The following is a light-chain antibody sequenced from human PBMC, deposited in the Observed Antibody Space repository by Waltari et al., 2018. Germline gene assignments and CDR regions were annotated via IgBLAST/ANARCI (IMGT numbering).Light chain of an antibody. Sequence: IVFTQSPATLAFSPGERAALSCRASQSISRYLAWYQQKPGQAPRLLIYDASNRATGIPARFSGRGSGTDFTLSITTLEPEDFAVYYCQQRDNWPRTFGQGTRVEV. CDR2: DAS. V-gene: IGKV3-11*01. J-gene: IGKJ1*01. CDR1: QSISRY. CDR3: QQRDNWPRT.